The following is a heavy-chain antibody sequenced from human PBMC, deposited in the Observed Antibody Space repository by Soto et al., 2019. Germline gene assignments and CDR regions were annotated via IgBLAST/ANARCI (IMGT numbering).Heavy chain of an antibody. Sequence: VQLVQSGAEVKKPGASVQVSCKASGLAFPIDDIIWVRQTIGQGLEFMGWMNPSGSNTGYAQKFQGRATFTWNTPTSTDYMDLSGLRSEDTAVYYCARYRTKVPVAFDVWGQGTMVTVSS. J-gene: IGHJ3*01. CDR2: MNPSGSNT. V-gene: IGHV1-8*01. CDR3: ARYRTKVPVAFDV. CDR1: GLAFPIDD. D-gene: IGHD3-16*02.